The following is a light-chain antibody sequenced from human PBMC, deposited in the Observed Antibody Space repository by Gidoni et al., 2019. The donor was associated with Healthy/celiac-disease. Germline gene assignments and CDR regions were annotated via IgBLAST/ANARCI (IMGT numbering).Light chain of an antibody. CDR3: QQSDSTIT. V-gene: IGKV1-39*01. Sequence: DIQMTQSPSSLSASVGHRVTITCRASQSISSYLNWYQQKPGKAPKLLIYAASSLQSGVPSRFSGSGSGTDFTLTISSLQPEDFATYYCQQSDSTITFGQGTRLEIK. CDR2: AAS. J-gene: IGKJ5*01. CDR1: QSISSY.